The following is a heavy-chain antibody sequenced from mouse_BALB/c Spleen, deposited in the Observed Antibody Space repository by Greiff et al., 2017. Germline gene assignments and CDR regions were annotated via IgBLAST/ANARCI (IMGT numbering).Heavy chain of an antibody. V-gene: IGHV1-9*01. J-gene: IGHJ3*01. CDR1: GYTFSSYW. Sequence: QVQLQQSGAELMKPGASVKISCKATGYTFSSYWIEWVKQRPGHGLEWIGEILPGSGSTNYNEKFKGKATFTAATSSNTAYMQLSSLTSEDSAVYYCARPYGSSLFAYWGQGTLVTVSA. CDR2: ILPGSGST. CDR3: ARPYGSSLFAY. D-gene: IGHD1-1*01.